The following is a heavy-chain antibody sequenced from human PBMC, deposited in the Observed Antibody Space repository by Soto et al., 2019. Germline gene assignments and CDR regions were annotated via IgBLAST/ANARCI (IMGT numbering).Heavy chain of an antibody. CDR2: IRSSGGHT. J-gene: IGHJ6*02. CDR3: ARDTISVTKLKFYYYYGMDV. CDR1: GLTFSNSA. Sequence: GGSLRLSCVASGLTFSNSAMSWVRHVPGKGLEWAAGIRSSGGHTNYADSVKGRFTISRDNSKDTLYLQMNSLRAEDTALYYCARDTISVTKLKFYYYYGMDVWGQGTTVTVSS. V-gene: IGHV3-23*01. D-gene: IGHD4-17*01.